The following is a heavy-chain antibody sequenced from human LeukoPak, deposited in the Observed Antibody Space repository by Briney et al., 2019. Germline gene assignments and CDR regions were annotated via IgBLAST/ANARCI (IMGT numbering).Heavy chain of an antibody. V-gene: IGHV3-30-3*01. CDR1: GFTFSSYA. Sequence: SGRSLRLSCAASGFTFSSYAMHWVRQAPGKGLEWVAVISYDGSNKYYADSVKGRFTISRDNSKNTLYLQMNSLRAEDTAVYYCARDGPDAFDIWGQGTMVTVSS. CDR3: ARDGPDAFDI. CDR2: ISYDGSNK. J-gene: IGHJ3*02.